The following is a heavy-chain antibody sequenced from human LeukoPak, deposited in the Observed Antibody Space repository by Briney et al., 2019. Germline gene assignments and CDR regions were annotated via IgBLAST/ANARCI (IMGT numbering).Heavy chain of an antibody. CDR3: ARGSDDFWSGYSPSY. V-gene: IGHV1-2*02. CDR2: INPNSGGT. D-gene: IGHD3-3*01. Sequence: ASVKGSCKASGYTFTGYYMHWVRQAPGQGLEWMGWINPNSGGTNYAQKFQGRVTMTRDTSISTAYMELSRLRSDDTAVYYCARGSDDFWSGYSPSYWGQGTLVTVSS. J-gene: IGHJ4*02. CDR1: GYTFTGYY.